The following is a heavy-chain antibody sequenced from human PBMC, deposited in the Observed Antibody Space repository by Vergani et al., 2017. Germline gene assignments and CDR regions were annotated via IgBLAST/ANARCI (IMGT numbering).Heavy chain of an antibody. V-gene: IGHV3-30-3*01. D-gene: IGHD3-22*01. J-gene: IGHJ2*01. CDR2: ISYDGSNK. Sequence: QVQLVESGGGVVQPGRSLRLSCAASGFTFSSYAMHWVRQAPGKGLEWVAVISYDGSNKYYADSVKGRFTISRDNSKNTLYLQMNSLRAEDTAVYYCARGAYESSGYPPSNWYFDLWGRGTLVTVSS. CDR1: GFTFSSYA. CDR3: ARGAYESSGYPPSNWYFDL.